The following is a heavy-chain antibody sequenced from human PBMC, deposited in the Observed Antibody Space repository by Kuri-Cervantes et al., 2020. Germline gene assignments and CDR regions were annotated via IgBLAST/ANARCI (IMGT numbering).Heavy chain of an antibody. Sequence: GGSLRLSCAASGFIVSGNYMSWVRQAPGKGLEWVSIIYSAGNTYYADSVKGRFTISRDNSKNTLYLQMNSLRAEDTAVYYCARDYTSWMLSRRGLDYWGQGTLVTVSS. CDR1: GFIVSGNY. V-gene: IGHV3-53*01. CDR2: IYSAGNT. J-gene: IGHJ4*02. CDR3: ARDYTSWMLSRRGLDY. D-gene: IGHD2-8*01.